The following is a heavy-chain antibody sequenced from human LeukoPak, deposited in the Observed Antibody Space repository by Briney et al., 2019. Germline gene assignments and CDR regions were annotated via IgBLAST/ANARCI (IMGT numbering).Heavy chain of an antibody. Sequence: PGRSLGLSCAASGFTFSSYAMHWVRQAPGKGLEWVAVISYDGSNKYYADSVKGRFTISRDNSKNTLYLQMNSLRAEDTAVYYCARDSSSWSRAFDIWGQGTMVTVSS. D-gene: IGHD6-13*01. CDR3: ARDSSSWSRAFDI. CDR2: ISYDGSNK. J-gene: IGHJ3*02. CDR1: GFTFSSYA. V-gene: IGHV3-30-3*01.